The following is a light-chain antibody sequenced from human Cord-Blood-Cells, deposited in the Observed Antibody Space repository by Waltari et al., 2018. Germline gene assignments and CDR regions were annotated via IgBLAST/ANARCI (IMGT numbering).Light chain of an antibody. CDR1: QSISSY. V-gene: IGKV1-39*01. CDR3: QQSYGSYN. CDR2: AAS. Sequence: DIQMTHSPPPLSASVGHRVTITCRASQSISSYLNWYQQKPGKAPKLLIYAASSLQSGVPSRYSGSGAGTDFTLTINSRRPEDFATYYGQQSYGSYNYGEGTKLELK. J-gene: IGKJ2*01.